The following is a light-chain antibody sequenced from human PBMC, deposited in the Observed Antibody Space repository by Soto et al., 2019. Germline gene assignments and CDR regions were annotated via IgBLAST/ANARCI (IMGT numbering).Light chain of an antibody. CDR1: SSDVGGYNY. CDR2: DVT. J-gene: IGLJ1*01. CDR3: SSHAGSSVV. Sequence: QSALTQPRSVSGSPGQSVTISFTGTSSDVGGYNYVSWYQQHPGKAPKLMIYDVTTRPSGVPDRFSGSKSGNTASLTISGLQAEDEADYYCSSHAGSSVVFGTGTKLTVL. V-gene: IGLV2-11*01.